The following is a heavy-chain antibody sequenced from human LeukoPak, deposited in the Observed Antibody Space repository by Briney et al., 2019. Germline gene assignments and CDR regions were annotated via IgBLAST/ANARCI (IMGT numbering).Heavy chain of an antibody. CDR1: GYTFTSYG. Sequence: AASVKVSCKASGYTFTSYGISWVRQAPGQGLEWMGWISAYNGNTNYAQKLQGRVTMTTDTSTSTAYMELRSLRSDDTAVYYCARGTWNCSGGSCYSSFDYWGQGTLVTVSS. J-gene: IGHJ4*02. CDR3: ARGTWNCSGGSCYSSFDY. CDR2: ISAYNGNT. D-gene: IGHD2-15*01. V-gene: IGHV1-18*01.